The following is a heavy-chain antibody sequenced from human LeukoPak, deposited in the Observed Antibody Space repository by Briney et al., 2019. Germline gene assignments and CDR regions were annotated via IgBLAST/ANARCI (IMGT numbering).Heavy chain of an antibody. J-gene: IGHJ4*02. CDR2: INPSGGST. CDR1: GHTFTSYY. D-gene: IGHD3-22*01. CDR3: ARAGDSSGYAYDYFEF. Sequence: GASVKVSCKASGHTFTSYYMHWVRQAPGQGLEWMGIINPSGGSTSYAQKFQGRVTMTRDTSTSTVYMELSSLRSEDTAVYYCARAGDSSGYAYDYFEFWGQGTLVTVSS. V-gene: IGHV1-46*01.